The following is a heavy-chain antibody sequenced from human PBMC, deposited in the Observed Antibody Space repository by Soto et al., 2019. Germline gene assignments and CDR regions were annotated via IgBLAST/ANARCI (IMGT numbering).Heavy chain of an antibody. CDR2: IYYSGST. J-gene: IGHJ6*02. CDR1: GGSISSSSYY. D-gene: IGHD5-18*01. CDR3: AQDRITAMVLNYYYYYGMDV. Sequence: PSETLSLTCTVSGGSISSSSYYWGWIRQPPGKGLEWIGSIYYSGSTYYNPSLKSRVTISVDTSKNQFSLKLSSVTAADTAVYYCAQDRITAMVLNYYYYYGMDVWGQGTTVTVSS. V-gene: IGHV4-39*01.